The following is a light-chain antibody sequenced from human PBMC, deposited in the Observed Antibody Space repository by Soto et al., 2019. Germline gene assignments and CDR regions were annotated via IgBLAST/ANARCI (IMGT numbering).Light chain of an antibody. CDR1: ENINFY. Sequence: DIQMTQSPASLSVSVGDRVIITCRASENINFYLHWYQQKPGKAPKLLIYAAATLQSGVPSRFSSSGSVTEFTLNLNSLQPEDFAIYYCQQGYSTPCTFGQGTKVEIK. CDR2: AAA. CDR3: QQGYSTPCT. V-gene: IGKV1-39*01. J-gene: IGKJ1*01.